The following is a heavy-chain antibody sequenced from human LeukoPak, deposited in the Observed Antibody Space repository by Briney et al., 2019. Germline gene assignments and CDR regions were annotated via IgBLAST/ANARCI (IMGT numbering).Heavy chain of an antibody. D-gene: IGHD3-10*01. CDR2: INHSGST. J-gene: IGHJ4*02. CDR3: TRDPVASGYFDY. CDR1: GGSFSGYY. Sequence: SETLSLTCAVYGGSFSGYYWSWIRQPPGKGLEWIGEINHSGSTNYNPSLKSRVTISVDTSKNQFSLNLSSVTAADTAVYYCTRDPVASGYFDYWGQGTLVTVSS. V-gene: IGHV4-34*01.